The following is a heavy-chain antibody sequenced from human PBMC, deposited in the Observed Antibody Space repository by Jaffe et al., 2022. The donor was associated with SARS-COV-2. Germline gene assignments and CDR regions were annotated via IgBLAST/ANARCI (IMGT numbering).Heavy chain of an antibody. V-gene: IGHV3-15*01. J-gene: IGHJ4*02. CDR3: TTDLDLAAAGIDY. CDR1: GFTFSNAW. D-gene: IGHD6-13*01. CDR2: IKSKTDGGTT. Sequence: EVQLVESGGGLVKPGGSLRLSCAASGFTFSNAWMSWVRQAPGKGLEWVGRIKSKTDGGTTDYAAPVKGRFTISRDDSKNTLYLQMNSLKTEDTAVYYCTTDLDLAAAGIDYWGQGTLVTVSS.